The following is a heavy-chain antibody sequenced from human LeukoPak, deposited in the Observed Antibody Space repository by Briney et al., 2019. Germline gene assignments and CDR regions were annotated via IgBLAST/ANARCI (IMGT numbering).Heavy chain of an antibody. CDR2: INPSGGST. CDR3: ARDRLRIVGATRSVTYYYGMDV. D-gene: IGHD1-26*01. Sequence: ASVTVSCKASGYSFTICYMHWGRQAPRQGLEWMGIINPSGGSTSNAHKFQGSVTMIRDTSTSTVYMGLSSLRSKDTGVYYCARDRLRIVGATRSVTYYYGMDVWGQGTTVTVSS. V-gene: IGHV1-46*01. J-gene: IGHJ6*02. CDR1: GYSFTICY.